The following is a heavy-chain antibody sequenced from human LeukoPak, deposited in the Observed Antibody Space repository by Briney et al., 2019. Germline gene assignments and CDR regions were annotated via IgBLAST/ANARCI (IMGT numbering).Heavy chain of an antibody. J-gene: IGHJ4*02. Sequence: PGGSLRLSCAASGFTFSSYGMHWVRQAPGKGLEWVAFIRYDGSNKYYADSVKGRFTISRDNSKNTLYLQMNSLRAEDTAVYYCAKGRDCSSTSCLFDYWGQGTLVTVSS. CDR2: IRYDGSNK. CDR1: GFTFSSYG. V-gene: IGHV3-30*02. CDR3: AKGRDCSSTSCLFDY. D-gene: IGHD2-2*01.